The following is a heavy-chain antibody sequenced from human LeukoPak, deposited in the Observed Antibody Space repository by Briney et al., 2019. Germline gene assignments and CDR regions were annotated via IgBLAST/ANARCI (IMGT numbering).Heavy chain of an antibody. CDR2: IRYDGSNK. Sequence: QPGGSLRLSCAASGFTFSSYGMHWVRQAPGKGLEWVAFIRYDGSNKYYADSVKGRFTISRDNSKNTLYLQMNSLRPEDTAVYYCALNSGWYQGLFDYWGQGTLVTVSS. CDR3: ALNSGWYQGLFDY. J-gene: IGHJ4*02. D-gene: IGHD6-19*01. CDR1: GFTFSSYG. V-gene: IGHV3-30*02.